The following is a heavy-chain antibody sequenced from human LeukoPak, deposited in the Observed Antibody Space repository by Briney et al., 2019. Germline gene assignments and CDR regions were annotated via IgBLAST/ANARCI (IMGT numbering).Heavy chain of an antibody. Sequence: GGSLRLSCAASGFTVSSNYMSWVRQARGKGLEWVSVIYSGGGTYYADSVKGRFTISRDNSKNTLFLQMNSLRAEDTAVYYCARELTTFYYDISGYYGHAFDIWGQGTMVTVSS. CDR2: IYSGGGT. D-gene: IGHD3-22*01. V-gene: IGHV3-66*01. CDR1: GFTVSSNY. J-gene: IGHJ3*02. CDR3: ARELTTFYYDISGYYGHAFDI.